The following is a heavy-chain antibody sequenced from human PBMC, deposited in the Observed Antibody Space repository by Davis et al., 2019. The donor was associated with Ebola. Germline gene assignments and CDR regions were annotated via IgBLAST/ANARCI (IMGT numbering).Heavy chain of an antibody. CDR3: ARVRAVAGRDGWFDP. CDR2: MNPNSGNT. Sequence: SSPAPGHTFPSYDINWVRQATGQGLAWMGWMNPNSGNTGYAQKFQGRVTMTRNTSISTAYMELSRLRSEDTVVYYCARVRAVAGRDGWFDPWGQGTLVTVSS. J-gene: IGHJ5*02. CDR1: GHTFPSYD. D-gene: IGHD6-19*01. V-gene: IGHV1-8*01.